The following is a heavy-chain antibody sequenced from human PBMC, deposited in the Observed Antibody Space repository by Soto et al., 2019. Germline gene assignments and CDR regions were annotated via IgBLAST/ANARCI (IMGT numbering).Heavy chain of an antibody. CDR3: ARSTYYYFDY. Sequence: PSETRSLTCTVSGGSISSGGYYWSWIRQHPGKGLEWIGYIYYSGSTYYNPSLKSRVTISVDTSKNQFSLKLSSVTAADTAVYYCARSTYYYFDYWGQGTLVTVSS. CDR2: IYYSGST. J-gene: IGHJ4*02. CDR1: GGSISSGGYY. V-gene: IGHV4-31*03. D-gene: IGHD1-26*01.